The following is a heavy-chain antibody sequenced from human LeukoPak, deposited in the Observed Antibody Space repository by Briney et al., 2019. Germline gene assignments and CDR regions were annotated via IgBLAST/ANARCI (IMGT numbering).Heavy chain of an antibody. J-gene: IGHJ4*02. CDR3: TRGSGRYVMVDW. CDR1: GFTFADFT. D-gene: IGHD6-19*01. CDR2: IRSNVYGGTT. Sequence: PGGSLRLSCTASGFTFADFTVSWFRQSPGQGLEWVGFIRSNVYGGTTEHAASVEARFTISRDDSNSIAYLQMNSLKTEDTAVYYCTRGSGRYVMVDWWGQETLVTVSS. V-gene: IGHV3-49*03.